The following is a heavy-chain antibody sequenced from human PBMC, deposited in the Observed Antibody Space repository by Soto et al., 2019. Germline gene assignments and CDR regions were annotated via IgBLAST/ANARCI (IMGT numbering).Heavy chain of an antibody. D-gene: IGHD6-13*01. CDR2: ISWNSGSI. V-gene: IGHV3-9*01. Sequence: DVQLVESGGGLVQPGRSLRLSCAASGFTFDDYAMHWVRQVPGKGLEWVSGISWNSGSIAYADSVKGRFTISRDNAKNYLYLQMNSLRGEDTALYYCAKGAAGGHNWFDPWGQGTPVTVSS. CDR1: GFTFDDYA. CDR3: AKGAAGGHNWFDP. J-gene: IGHJ5*02.